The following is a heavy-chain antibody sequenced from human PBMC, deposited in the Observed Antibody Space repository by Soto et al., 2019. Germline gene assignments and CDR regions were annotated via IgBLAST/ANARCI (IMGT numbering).Heavy chain of an antibody. Sequence: VGSLRLSCAASGFTFNTWMHWVRQAPGEGLVWVSSIDSDGSITSYADSVKGRFTISRDNAKNTLYLQMNSLRAEDTAVYYCATLGLQQAFWGQGTLVTV. CDR3: ATLGLQQAF. V-gene: IGHV3-74*01. CDR2: IDSDGSIT. D-gene: IGHD2-21*02. J-gene: IGHJ4*02. CDR1: GFTFNTW.